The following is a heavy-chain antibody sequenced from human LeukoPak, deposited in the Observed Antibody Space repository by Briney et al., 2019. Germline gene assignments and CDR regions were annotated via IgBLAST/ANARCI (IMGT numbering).Heavy chain of an antibody. CDR1: GASISRYY. J-gene: IGHJ4*02. CDR3: ARGGGASVY. Sequence: SETLSLTCTVSGASISRYYWSWIRQPPMKGLEWIGQIYYSGSTSYNPSLQSRVTISLDTSKSQFSLKLSSVTAADTAVYYCARGGGASVYWGQGILVTVSS. V-gene: IGHV4-59*01. D-gene: IGHD3-16*01. CDR2: IYYSGST.